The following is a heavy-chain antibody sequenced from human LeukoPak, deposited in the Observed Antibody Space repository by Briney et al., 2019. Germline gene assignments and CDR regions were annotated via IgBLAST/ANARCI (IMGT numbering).Heavy chain of an antibody. Sequence: PGGSLRLSCAASGLTFSSYGMHWVRQAPGKGLEWVAVIWYDGSNKYYADSVEGRFTISRDNSKNTLYLQMNSLRAEDTAVYYCAKDEEDCSGGSCYSWLSGGTPQPDYWGQGTLVTVSS. V-gene: IGHV3-33*06. J-gene: IGHJ4*02. D-gene: IGHD2-15*01. CDR2: IWYDGSNK. CDR3: AKDEEDCSGGSCYSWLSGGTPQPDY. CDR1: GLTFSSYG.